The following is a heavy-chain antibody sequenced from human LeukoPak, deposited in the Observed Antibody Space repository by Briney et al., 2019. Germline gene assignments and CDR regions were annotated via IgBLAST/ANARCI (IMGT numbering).Heavy chain of an antibody. CDR2: IYHSGST. V-gene: IGHV4-38-2*02. D-gene: IGHD3-22*01. J-gene: IGHJ4*02. CDR1: GYSISSGYY. CDR3: ARAPWDYYDSSGLD. Sequence: PSETLSLTCTVSGYSISSGYYWGWIRQPPGKGLEWIGSIYHSGSTYYNPSLKSRVTISVDKSKNQFSLKLSSVTAADTAVYYRARAPWDYYDSSGLDWGQGTLVTVSS.